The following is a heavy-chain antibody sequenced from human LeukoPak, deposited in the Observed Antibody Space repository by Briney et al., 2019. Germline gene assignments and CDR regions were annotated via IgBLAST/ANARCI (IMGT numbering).Heavy chain of an antibody. V-gene: IGHV4-39*07. CDR2: IYHSGDT. Sequence: KPSETLSLTCSVFGDSRSSNNFYWGWIRQPPGKGLEWIASIYHSGDTYYNPSLKSRVTISLDTSKKHFSLKLSSVTAADTAVYYCARDLYSSRTNDAFVIWGQGTMVTVSS. J-gene: IGHJ3*02. D-gene: IGHD6-13*01. CDR3: ARDLYSSRTNDAFVI. CDR1: GDSRSSNNFY.